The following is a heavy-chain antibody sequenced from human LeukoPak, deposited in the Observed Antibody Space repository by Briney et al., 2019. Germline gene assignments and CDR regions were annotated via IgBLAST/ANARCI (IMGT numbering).Heavy chain of an antibody. D-gene: IGHD1-20*01. J-gene: IGHJ3*02. Sequence: KPAGSLRLSCAASGFTFSSYSMNWVRQAPGKGLEWVSSISSSSSYIYYADSVKGRFTISRDSAKNSLYLQMNSLRTEDTAVYYCASLTGTDAFDIWGQGTMVTVSS. CDR3: ASLTGTDAFDI. V-gene: IGHV3-21*01. CDR2: ISSSSSYI. CDR1: GFTFSSYS.